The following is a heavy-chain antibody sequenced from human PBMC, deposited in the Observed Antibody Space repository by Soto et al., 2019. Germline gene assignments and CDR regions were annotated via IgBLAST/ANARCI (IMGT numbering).Heavy chain of an antibody. Sequence: GGAIQQRPGKGLEWIGSIWHSGSVYYNPSLKSRVTMSIDTSKNEFSLRLNSMTAADTAVYFCARTGQSHRFWSGDYWGLRTMLTLSS. D-gene: IGHD3-3*01. CDR3: ARTGQSHRFWSGDY. V-gene: IGHV4-38-2*01. J-gene: IGHJ4*02. CDR2: IWHSGSV.